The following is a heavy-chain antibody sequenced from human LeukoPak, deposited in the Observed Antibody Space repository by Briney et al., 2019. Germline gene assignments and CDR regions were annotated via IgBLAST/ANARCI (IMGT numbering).Heavy chain of an antibody. CDR3: ARVGVRAAQLDY. D-gene: IGHD2-2*01. Sequence: GGSLRLSCAASGFTFTSYSMNWVRQAPGKGLEWFSYISGSSSTIYYADSVTGRFTISRDNARNSLYLQMSSLRAEDTAGHCFARVGVRAAQLDYWGQGTLVTVSS. CDR2: ISGSSSTI. CDR1: GFTFTSYS. J-gene: IGHJ4*02. V-gene: IGHV3-48*01.